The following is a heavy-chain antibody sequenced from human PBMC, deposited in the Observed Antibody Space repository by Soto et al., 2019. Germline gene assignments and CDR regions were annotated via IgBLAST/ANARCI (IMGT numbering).Heavy chain of an antibody. J-gene: IGHJ4*02. CDR2: ISYDGSNK. CDR1: GFTFSSYA. Sequence: GGSLRLSCAASGFTFSSYAMHWVRQAPGKGLEWVAVISYDGSNKYYADSVKGRFTISRDNSKNTLYLQMNSLRAEDTAVYYCASDYCGGDCYSLDYWGQGTLVTVSS. CDR3: ASDYCGGDCYSLDY. V-gene: IGHV3-30-3*01. D-gene: IGHD2-21*02.